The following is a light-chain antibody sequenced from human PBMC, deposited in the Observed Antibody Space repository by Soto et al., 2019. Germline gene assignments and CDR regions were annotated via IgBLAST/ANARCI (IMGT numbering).Light chain of an antibody. CDR2: DAS. J-gene: IGKJ4*01. CDR3: QQYDNLP. Sequence: DIQMTQSPSSLSASVGDRVTITCQASQDISNYLNWYQQKPGKAPKLLIYDASNLETGVPSRFSGSGSGTDFTFTISSLQPEVIGTYYCQQYDNLPFGGGTKVEIK. CDR1: QDISNY. V-gene: IGKV1-33*01.